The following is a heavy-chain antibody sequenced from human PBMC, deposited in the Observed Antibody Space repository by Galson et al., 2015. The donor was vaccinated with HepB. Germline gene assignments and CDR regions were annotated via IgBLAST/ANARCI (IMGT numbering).Heavy chain of an antibody. J-gene: IGHJ4*02. CDR2: VKSKTDSGTR. CDR1: GFTFNNAW. CDR3: TAGVGTSDHDY. Sequence: SLRLSCAASGFTFNNAWMSWVRQAPGRGLGWVGRVKSKTDSGTRDYAAPVKGRFSISRDDSKNTLYLQMNSLRTEDTAVYYCTAGVGTSDHDYWGQGTLVTVSS. V-gene: IGHV3-15*01. D-gene: IGHD4-23*01.